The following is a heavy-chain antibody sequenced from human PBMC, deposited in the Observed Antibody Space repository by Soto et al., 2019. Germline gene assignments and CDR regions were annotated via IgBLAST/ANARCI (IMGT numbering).Heavy chain of an antibody. J-gene: IGHJ6*02. CDR2: IIPIFGTA. CDR1: GGTFSSYA. CDR3: PRDYYYDSSGLLFQ. V-gene: IGHV1-69*12. Sequence: QVQLVQSGAEVKKPGSSVKVSCKASGGTFSSYAISWVRQAPGQGLEWMGGIIPIFGTAHYAQKFQGRVTITADESTSTAYMELSSLSSEDTAVYYCPRDYYYDSSGLLFQWGQGTTVTVSS. D-gene: IGHD3-22*01.